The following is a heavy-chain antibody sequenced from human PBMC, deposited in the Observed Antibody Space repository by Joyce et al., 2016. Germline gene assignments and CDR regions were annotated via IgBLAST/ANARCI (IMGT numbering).Heavy chain of an antibody. CDR2: ISSSGGSP. V-gene: IGHV3-23*01. CDR1: GFTFSNYA. J-gene: IGHJ4*02. CDR3: LKGRGKDGGIDH. D-gene: IGHD3-10*01. Sequence: EVQLLESGGGLAQPGGSLRVSCAASGFTFSNYAMTWVRQAPGKGLEWVSLISSSGGSPHYADSLKGRLTISRDNSKNRLYLQMNSLRADDTAIYYCLKGRGKDGGIDHWGQGTLVTVSS.